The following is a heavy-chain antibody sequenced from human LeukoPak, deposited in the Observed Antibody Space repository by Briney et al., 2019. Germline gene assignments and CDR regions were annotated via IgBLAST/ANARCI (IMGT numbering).Heavy chain of an antibody. CDR3: ARDLSGWDGFDI. V-gene: IGHV4-4*07. J-gene: IGHJ3*02. Sequence: SETLSLTCIVSGVSISSSSWSWIRQTARKGLEWIGRIYTSGSTIYNPSLKSRVTMAVDMSKKQFSLKLTSVTAADTAMYYCARDLSGWDGFDIWGQGTVVTVSS. D-gene: IGHD3-3*01. CDR1: GVSISSSS. CDR2: IYTSGST.